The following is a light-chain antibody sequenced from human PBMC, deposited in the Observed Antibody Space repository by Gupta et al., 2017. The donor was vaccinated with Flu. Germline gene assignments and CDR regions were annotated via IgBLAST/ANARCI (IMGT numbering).Light chain of an antibody. CDR2: RND. CDR3: AACDDSLRGRL. Sequence: QSVVTPPLSASGTPGPGVTIACFGGSSNIGSNYVYWYHQLPGTAPKLLIYRNDQRPSGVPDRFSGSKSGTSASLAISGLRPEDEANYDCAACDDSLRGRLFGGGTKLTVL. CDR1: SSNIGSNY. V-gene: IGLV1-47*01. J-gene: IGLJ3*02.